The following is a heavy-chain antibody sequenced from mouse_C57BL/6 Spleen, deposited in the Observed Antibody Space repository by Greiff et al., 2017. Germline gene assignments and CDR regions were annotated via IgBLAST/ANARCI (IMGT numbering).Heavy chain of an antibody. CDR3: TVIVHYYGVAGYYFDY. V-gene: IGHV1-5*01. J-gene: IGHJ2*01. CDR1: GYTFTSYW. CDR2: IYPGNSDT. D-gene: IGHD1-1*01. Sequence: VQLQQSGTVLARPGASVKMSCKTSGYTFTSYWMHWVKQRPGQGLEWIGAIYPGNSDTSYNQKFKGKAKLTAVTSASTAYMELSSLTNEDSAVYFCTVIVHYYGVAGYYFDYWGQGTTLTVSS.